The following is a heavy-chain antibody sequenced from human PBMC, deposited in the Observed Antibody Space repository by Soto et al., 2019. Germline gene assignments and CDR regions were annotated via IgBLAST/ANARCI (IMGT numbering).Heavy chain of an antibody. V-gene: IGHV3-73*01. D-gene: IGHD5-18*01. Sequence: GGSLRLSCAASGFTFSGSAMHWVRQASGKGLEWVGRIRSKANSYATAYAASVKGRFTISRDDSKNTAYLQMNSLKTEDTAVYYCTRPHYRGGYSYGYEERSANWFDPWGQGTLVTVSS. CDR2: IRSKANSYAT. CDR1: GFTFSGSA. CDR3: TRPHYRGGYSYGYEERSANWFDP. J-gene: IGHJ5*02.